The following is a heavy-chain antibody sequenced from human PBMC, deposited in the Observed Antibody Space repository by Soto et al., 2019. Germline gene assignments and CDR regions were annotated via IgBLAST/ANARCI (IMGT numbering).Heavy chain of an antibody. CDR1: GFTFSSYG. CDR3: ARDEDYDYVWGSKRPTRSYYFDY. J-gene: IGHJ4*02. Sequence: PGGSLRLSCAASGFTFSSYGMHWVRQAPGKGLEWVAVLWYDGSNKYYADSVKGRFTISRDNSKNTLYLQMNSLRAEDTAVYYCARDEDYDYVWGSKRPTRSYYFDYWGQGTLVTVSS. V-gene: IGHV3-33*01. CDR2: LWYDGSNK. D-gene: IGHD3-16*01.